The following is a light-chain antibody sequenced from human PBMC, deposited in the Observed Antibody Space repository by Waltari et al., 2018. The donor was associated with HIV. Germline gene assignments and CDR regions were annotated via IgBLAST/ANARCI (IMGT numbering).Light chain of an antibody. V-gene: IGLV2-14*03. Sequence: QSALTQPASVSGSPGQSITISCIGTSSDVGGYNYVSWYQQPPGKATKLMIYDVSHRPAGGSVRLSGSKSGNTASLTISGLQAEDEADYYCSSYTNSSTLEVFGTGTKVTVL. CDR2: DVS. CDR3: SSYTNSSTLEV. CDR1: SSDVGGYNY. J-gene: IGLJ1*01.